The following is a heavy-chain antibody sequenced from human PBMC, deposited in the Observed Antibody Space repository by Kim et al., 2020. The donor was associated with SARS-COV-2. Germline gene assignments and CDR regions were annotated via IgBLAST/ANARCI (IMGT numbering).Heavy chain of an antibody. J-gene: IGHJ4*02. D-gene: IGHD5-12*01. CDR3: ARLQRGYSGYEIDY. Sequence: SETLSLTCTVSGCSISSSSYYGGWIRQPPGKGLECIGSIHYSGSTYYNPSRKSRVTISVDTSKNQFSLKLSSVTAADTAVYYCARLQRGYSGYEIDYWGQETLVSVSS. V-gene: IGHV4-39*01. CDR2: IHYSGST. CDR1: GCSISSSSYY.